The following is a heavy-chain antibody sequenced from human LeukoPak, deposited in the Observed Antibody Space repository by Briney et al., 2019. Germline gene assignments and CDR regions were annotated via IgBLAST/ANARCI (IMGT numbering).Heavy chain of an antibody. D-gene: IGHD3-16*01. CDR2: ISTSGSTI. CDR1: GFTFSDDY. V-gene: IGHV3-11*01. CDR3: VRWSRSLWLDP. Sequence: GXSLRLSCAASGFTFSDDYMTWIRQAPGKGLEWVSYISTSGSTISYADSVKGRFTISRDNAKNSLYLQMNSLRAEDTAVYYCVRWSRSLWLDPWGRGTLVTVSS. J-gene: IGHJ5*01.